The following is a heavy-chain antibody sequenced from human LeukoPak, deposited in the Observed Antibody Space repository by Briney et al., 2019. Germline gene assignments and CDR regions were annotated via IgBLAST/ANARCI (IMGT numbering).Heavy chain of an antibody. V-gene: IGHV1-18*01. CDR2: ISANNGTT. J-gene: IGHJ3*01. D-gene: IGHD3-16*01. Sequence: GASVKVSCKASGYTFTSYAISWVRQAPGQGLEWMGGISANNGTTNYAQKFQGRVTITTDKSTSTAYMELSSLRSEDTAVYYCARAYIDAFDVWGQGTMVTVSS. CDR1: GYTFTSYA. CDR3: ARAYIDAFDV.